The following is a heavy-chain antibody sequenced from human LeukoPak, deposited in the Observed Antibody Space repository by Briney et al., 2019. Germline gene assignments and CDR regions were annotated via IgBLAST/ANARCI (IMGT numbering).Heavy chain of an antibody. CDR1: GYTFTNYP. J-gene: IGHJ3*02. CDR3: ARGAKDSSGYSPTYTFDI. D-gene: IGHD3-22*01. V-gene: IGHV7-4-1*02. Sequence: ASVKVSCKASGYTFTNYPINWVRQAPGQGLEWMGWINPSTANPTYAQDFTGRFVFSLDTSVNTAYLQISSLKAEDTAVYYCARGAKDSSGYSPTYTFDIWGQGTMVTVSS. CDR2: INPSTANP.